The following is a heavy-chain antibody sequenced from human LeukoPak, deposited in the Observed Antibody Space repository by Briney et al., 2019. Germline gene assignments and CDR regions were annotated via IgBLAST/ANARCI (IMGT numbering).Heavy chain of an antibody. V-gene: IGHV3-23*01. CDR2: ISGSGGST. CDR1: GFTFSSYA. D-gene: IGHD6-6*01. CDR3: AKDLGSSSFGLDY. J-gene: IGHJ4*02. Sequence: PGGSLRLSCAASGFTFSSYAMSWVRQAPGKGLEWVSAISGSGGSTYYADSVKGRFTISRDNSKNTLYLQMYSLRAEDTAVYYCAKDLGSSSFGLDYWGQGTLVTVSS.